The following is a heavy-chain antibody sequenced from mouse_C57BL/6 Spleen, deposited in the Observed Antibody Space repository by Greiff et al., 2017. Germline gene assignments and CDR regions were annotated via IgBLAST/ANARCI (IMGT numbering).Heavy chain of an antibody. D-gene: IGHD3-2*02. Sequence: QVQLKQPGAELVMPGASVKLSCKASGYTFTSYWMHWVKQRPGQGLEWIGEIDPSDSYTNYNQKFQGKSTLTVDKSSSTAYMQLSSLTSEDSAVYYCAREREKTAQATLFAYWGQGTLVTVSA. V-gene: IGHV1-69*01. CDR2: IDPSDSYT. J-gene: IGHJ3*01. CDR1: GYTFTSYW. CDR3: AREREKTAQATLFAY.